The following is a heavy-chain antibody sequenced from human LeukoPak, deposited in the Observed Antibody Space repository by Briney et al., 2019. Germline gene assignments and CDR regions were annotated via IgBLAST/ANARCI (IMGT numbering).Heavy chain of an antibody. CDR2: INAGNGNT. D-gene: IGHD3-16*01. Sequence: ASVKVSCKASGYTFTTYAMHWVRQAPGQRLEWMGWINAGNGNTKYSQKFQGRVTITRDTSASTAYMELSSLRSEDTAVYYCAGDVGGSYFDYWGQETLVTVSS. J-gene: IGHJ4*02. CDR3: AGDVGGSYFDY. CDR1: GYTFTTYA. V-gene: IGHV1-3*01.